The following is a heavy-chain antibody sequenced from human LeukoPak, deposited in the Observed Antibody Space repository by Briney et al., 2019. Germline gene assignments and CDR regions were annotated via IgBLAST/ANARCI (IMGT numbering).Heavy chain of an antibody. CDR2: ISNSGSYT. CDR3: ARSGGVGPGALFDY. V-gene: IGHV3-11*03. J-gene: IGHJ4*02. Sequence: PGGALRLSCASSGFTFSDEYMSSMRQAPGEGLEWVSYISNSGSYTNYADSVKGRFTISRDNAKNSLYLQMNSLRAEDTAVYYCARSGGVGPGALFDYWGQGTLITVSS. CDR1: GFTFSDEY. D-gene: IGHD6-25*01.